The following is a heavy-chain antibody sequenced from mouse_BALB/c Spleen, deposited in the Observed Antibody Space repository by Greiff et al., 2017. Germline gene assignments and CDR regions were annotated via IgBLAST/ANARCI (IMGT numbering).Heavy chain of an antibody. CDR2: ISYDGSN. CDR3: AREGGHVDY. CDR1: GYSITSGYY. V-gene: IGHV3-6*02. D-gene: IGHD6-1*01. Sequence: EVKLQESGPGLVKPSQSLSLTCSVTGYSITSGYYWNWIRQFPGNKLEWMGYISYDGSNNYNPSLKNRISITRDTSKNQFFLKLNSVTTEDTATYYCAREGGHVDYWGQGTTLTVSS. J-gene: IGHJ2*01.